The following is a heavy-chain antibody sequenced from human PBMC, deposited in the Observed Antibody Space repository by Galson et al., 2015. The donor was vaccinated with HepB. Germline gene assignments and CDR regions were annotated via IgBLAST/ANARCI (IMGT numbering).Heavy chain of an antibody. CDR3: VKVFYKSKSSWARL. V-gene: IGHV3-64D*06. Sequence: SLRLSCAASGFTFSNYLLTWVRQAPGLGLEFVSAISRNGHRTYYADAVKGRFTISSDNSKYPLYHQMSSMRHDDTAVYYCVKVFYKSKSSWARLWGHVFVVSGSS. D-gene: IGHD2-15*01. CDR1: GFTFSNYL. CDR2: ISRNGHRT. J-gene: IGHJ4*01.